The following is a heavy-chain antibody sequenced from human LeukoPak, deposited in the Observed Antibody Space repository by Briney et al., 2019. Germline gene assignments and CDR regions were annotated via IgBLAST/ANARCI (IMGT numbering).Heavy chain of an antibody. D-gene: IGHD6-13*01. CDR1: GDSISSYY. CDR3: VKAAPGPHDAFDI. Sequence: PSETLSLTCTVSGDSISSYYWSWLRQPPGKGLEWIANIHYSGTTNYNPSLKSRVTISIDTSKNQFSLRLSSVTATDTVVYYCVKAAPGPHDAFDIWGQGTMVTVSS. V-gene: IGHV4-59*08. CDR2: IHYSGTT. J-gene: IGHJ3*02.